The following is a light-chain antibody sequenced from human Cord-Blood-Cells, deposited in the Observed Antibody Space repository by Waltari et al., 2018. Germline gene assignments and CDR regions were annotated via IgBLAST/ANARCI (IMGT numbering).Light chain of an antibody. CDR2: RNN. V-gene: IGLV1-44*01. CDR1: SSHIGSNP. J-gene: IGLJ1*01. CDR3: AAWDDSLNGYV. Sequence: QSVLTQPPSASGTPGQRVTISCSGSSSHIGSNPVNCNQQLPGTAPKLLIYRNNQRPSGVPDRFSGSKSGTSASLAISGLQAEDEADYYCAAWDDSLNGYVFGTGTKVTVL.